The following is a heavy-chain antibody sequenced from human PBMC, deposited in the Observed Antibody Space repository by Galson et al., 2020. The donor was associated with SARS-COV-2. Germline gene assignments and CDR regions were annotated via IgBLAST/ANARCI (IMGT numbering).Heavy chain of an antibody. J-gene: IGHJ4*02. CDR3: ARRNRGGYFDY. Sequence: TLSLTCTVSGDSIRSYYWNWIRQPPGQGLEWIGYIYYSGITNYNPSLKSRVTISVDTSKNQFSLKLSSVTAADTAVYYCARRNRGGYFDYWGQGTLVTASS. CDR1: GDSIRSYY. D-gene: IGHD2-15*01. CDR2: IYYSGIT. V-gene: IGHV4-59*01.